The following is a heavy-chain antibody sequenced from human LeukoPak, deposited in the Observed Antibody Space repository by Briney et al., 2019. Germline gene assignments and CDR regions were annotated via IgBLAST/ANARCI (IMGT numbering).Heavy chain of an antibody. Sequence: GGPLRLSCAASGFTFSSYAMSWVRQAPGKGLEWVSAISGSGGSTYYADSVKGRFTISRDNSKNTLYLQMNSLRAEDTAVYYCANALGGGGLRLGELGFDAFDIWGQGTMVTVSS. V-gene: IGHV3-23*01. J-gene: IGHJ3*02. D-gene: IGHD3-16*01. CDR3: ANALGGGGLRLGELGFDAFDI. CDR2: ISGSGGST. CDR1: GFTFSSYA.